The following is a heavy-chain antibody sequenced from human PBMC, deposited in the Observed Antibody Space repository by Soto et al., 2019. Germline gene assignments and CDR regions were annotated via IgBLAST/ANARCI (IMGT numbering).Heavy chain of an antibody. J-gene: IGHJ4*02. CDR2: ISAYNGNT. CDR1: GYSFATSG. D-gene: IGHD3-22*01. CDR3: AIAGQYYDSSGYAE. V-gene: IGHV1-18*01. Sequence: QVKLVQSGTEVKKPGASMKVSCKASGYSFATSGISWVRQAPGQGLEWMGLISAYNGNTNYDQKLQDRSIMTTDTPTTTAYLELRSLRSDDTAVYYWAIAGQYYDSSGYAEWGQGTLGTVSS.